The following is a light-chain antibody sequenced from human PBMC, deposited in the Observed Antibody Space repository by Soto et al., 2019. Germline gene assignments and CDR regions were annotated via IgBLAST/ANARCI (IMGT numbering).Light chain of an antibody. CDR2: GAS. CDR1: QSVGTK. CDR3: QQRSNWPRT. Sequence: IVMTQSPATLSVSPGERANLSCRASQSVGTKLAWYQQTPGQAPRLLIYGASNRATGVPARISGSVFGSDFILTISSLEPEDFAVYYCQQRSNWPRTFGPGTKVDIK. J-gene: IGKJ3*01. V-gene: IGKV3-15*01.